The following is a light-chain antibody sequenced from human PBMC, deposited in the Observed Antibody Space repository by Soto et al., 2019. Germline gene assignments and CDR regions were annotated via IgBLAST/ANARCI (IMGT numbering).Light chain of an antibody. CDR3: QQYNYYRT. J-gene: IGKJ1*01. V-gene: IGKV1-5*01. CDR1: QSISSW. Sequence: DIQMTQSPSPLSASVGARVTITCRASQSISSWLAWFQQKPGKAPKLLIYDASTLESGVPSRFSGSGSGTEFTLTISSLQPDDFATYYCQQYNYYRTFGQGTKVEIK. CDR2: DAS.